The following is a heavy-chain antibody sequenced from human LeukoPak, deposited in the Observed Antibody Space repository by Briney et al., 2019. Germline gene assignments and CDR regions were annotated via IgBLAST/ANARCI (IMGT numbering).Heavy chain of an antibody. CDR1: GDSVSSSGYY. CDR3: ARRIESLYYFDY. V-gene: IGHV4-61*08. D-gene: IGHD2-8*01. Sequence: PSETLSLTCAVSGDSVSSSGYYWSWIRQPPGKGLEWIAYIYYTGRTNYNPSLKSRVTISLDTSNSQFSLKLSSVTAADTAVYYCARRIESLYYFDYWGQGTLVTVSS. CDR2: IYYTGRT. J-gene: IGHJ4*02.